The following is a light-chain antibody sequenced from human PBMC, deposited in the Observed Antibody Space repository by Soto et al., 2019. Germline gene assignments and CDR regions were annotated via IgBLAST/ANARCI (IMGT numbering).Light chain of an antibody. CDR1: SSDVGGYNY. CDR3: SSDTSSSPLV. Sequence: QSELTQPASVSGSPGQSITITCTGTSSDVGGYNYVSLYQQHPGKAPKLMVYEVSNRPSGVSNRFSGSKSGNTACLTISGLQAEGETDCYGSSDTSSSPLVFGTGTKLTVL. J-gene: IGLJ1*01. V-gene: IGLV2-14*01. CDR2: EVS.